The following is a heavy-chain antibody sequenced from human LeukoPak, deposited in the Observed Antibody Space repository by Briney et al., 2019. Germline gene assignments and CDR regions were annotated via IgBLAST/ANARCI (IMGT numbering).Heavy chain of an antibody. CDR2: IYTSGST. V-gene: IGHV4-61*02. Sequence: PSETLSLTCTVSGGSISSGSYYWSWIRQPAGKGLEWIGRIYTSGSTNYNPSLKSRVTISVDTSKNQFSLKLSSVTAADTAVYYCARDQVGASRGELYYFDYWGQGTLVTVSS. CDR3: ARDQVGASRGELYYFDY. CDR1: GGSISSGSYY. J-gene: IGHJ4*02. D-gene: IGHD1-26*01.